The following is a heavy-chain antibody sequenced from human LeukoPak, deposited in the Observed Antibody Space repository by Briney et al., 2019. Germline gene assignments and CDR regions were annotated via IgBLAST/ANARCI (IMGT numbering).Heavy chain of an antibody. V-gene: IGHV4-4*02. CDR1: GVSISSSNW. CDR2: IYHSGST. CDR3: ARDYGGGDYVWGT. J-gene: IGHJ5*02. Sequence: SETLFLTCAVSGVSISSSNWWSWVRQPPGKGLEWIGEIYHSGSTNYNPSLKSRVTISVDKSKNQFSLKLSSVTAADTAVYYCARDYGGGDYVWGTWGQGTLVTVSS. D-gene: IGHD3-16*01.